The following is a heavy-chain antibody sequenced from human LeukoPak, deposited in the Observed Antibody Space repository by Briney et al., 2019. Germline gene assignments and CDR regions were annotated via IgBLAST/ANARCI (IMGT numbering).Heavy chain of an antibody. Sequence: GESLKISCKGSGYSFTSYWIGWVRQMPGKGLEWMGIIYPGDSDTRYSPSFQGQVTISADKSISTAYLQWSSLKASDTAMYYCARRLFYGSGSYYNAYYFDYWGQGTLVTVSS. V-gene: IGHV5-51*01. CDR1: GYSFTSYW. D-gene: IGHD3-10*01. CDR3: ARRLFYGSGSYYNAYYFDY. CDR2: IYPGDSDT. J-gene: IGHJ4*02.